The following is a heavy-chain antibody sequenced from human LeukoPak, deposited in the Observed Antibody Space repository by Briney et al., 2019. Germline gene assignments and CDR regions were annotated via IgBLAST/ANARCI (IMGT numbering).Heavy chain of an antibody. CDR1: GDSISSGTHY. Sequence: SETLSLTCTVSGDSISSGTHYWAWIRQPPGKGLEWIGTIYYSGSGSTSYNPSLKSRVTISVDTSKDQFSLKLSSVTAADTAVYYCARRGGSRDGYNFDYWGQGTPVTVSS. V-gene: IGHV4-39*01. D-gene: IGHD5-24*01. CDR3: ARRGGSRDGYNFDY. J-gene: IGHJ4*02. CDR2: IYYSGSGST.